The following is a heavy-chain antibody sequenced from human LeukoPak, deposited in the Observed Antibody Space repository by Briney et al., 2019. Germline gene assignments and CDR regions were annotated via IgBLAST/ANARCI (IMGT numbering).Heavy chain of an antibody. CDR3: ARQLRSGAGPYWYFDL. V-gene: IGHV4-39*01. D-gene: IGHD6-19*01. CDR1: GGSISSTNYY. Sequence: ASETLSLTCAVSGGSISSTNYYWGWIRPPPGQGLEWIGTIYYTGSTYDNPSLKSRVTISVDTSKNQCSLRQSSVTAADTAVYYSARQLRSGAGPYWYFDLWGRGTLVTASS. J-gene: IGHJ2*01. CDR2: IYYTGST.